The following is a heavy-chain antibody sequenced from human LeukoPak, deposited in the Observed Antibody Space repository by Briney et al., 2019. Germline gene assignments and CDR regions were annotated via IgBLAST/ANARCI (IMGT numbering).Heavy chain of an antibody. J-gene: IGHJ4*02. CDR1: GGTFSSYA. CDR2: IIPIFGTA. D-gene: IGHD6-19*01. Sequence: ASVKVSCKASGGTFSSYAISWVRQAPGQGLEWMGGIIPIFGTANYAQKFQGRVTITADKSTSTAYMELSSLRSEDTAVYYCASSRSSGRQFDYWGQGTLVTVSS. CDR3: ASSRSSGRQFDY. V-gene: IGHV1-69*06.